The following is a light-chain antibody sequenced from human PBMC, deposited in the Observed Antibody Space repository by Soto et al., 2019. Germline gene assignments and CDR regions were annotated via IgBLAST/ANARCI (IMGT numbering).Light chain of an antibody. V-gene: IGKV3-20*01. CDR2: AAS. CDR3: QQYGSSLRT. CDR1: QSVSSSY. Sequence: DIVLTQSPGTLSLSLGERATLSCRASQSVSSSYLAWYQQKPGQAPRLLIYAASSWATGIPDRFSGSGSGTSFTLTISRLEPEDFAVYYCQQYGSSLRTFGGGTKVEIK. J-gene: IGKJ4*01.